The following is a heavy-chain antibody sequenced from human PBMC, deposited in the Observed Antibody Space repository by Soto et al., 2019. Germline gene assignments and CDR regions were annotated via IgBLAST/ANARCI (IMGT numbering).Heavy chain of an antibody. D-gene: IGHD6-19*01. Sequence: QVQLQESGPGLVKPSGTLSLTCAVSGDSVSSNYYWCWVRQPPGKGLEWIGEIYHTGTTNYNPSLKSRVTISVDKSNNQFSLDLSSVTAADTAVYYCARSAGWYAVHSWGPGTLVIVSS. CDR1: GDSVSSNYY. CDR3: ARSAGWYAVHS. J-gene: IGHJ4*02. CDR2: IYHTGTT. V-gene: IGHV4-4*02.